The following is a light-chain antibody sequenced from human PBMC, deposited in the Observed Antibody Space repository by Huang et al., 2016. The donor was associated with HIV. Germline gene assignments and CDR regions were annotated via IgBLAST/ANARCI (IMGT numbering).Light chain of an antibody. CDR3: QQYFLTPFT. CDR2: WAS. CDR1: QSVLYSSNNKNY. J-gene: IGKJ3*01. V-gene: IGKV4-1*01. Sequence: DIVMTQSPDSLAVSLGERATINCKSSQSVLYSSNNKNYLAWYQQKPGQPPKLLIYWASTRESGVPDRFSGSGSGTHFTLTISSLQAEDVAVYYCQQYFLTPFTFSPGTKVDIK.